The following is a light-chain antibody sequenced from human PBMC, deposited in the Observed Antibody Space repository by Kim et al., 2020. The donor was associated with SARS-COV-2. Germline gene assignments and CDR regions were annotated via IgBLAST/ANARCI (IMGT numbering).Light chain of an antibody. Sequence: PGESPPLSCRARHNVGISLACSHQTPGQAPRLLIYDAAMRAAGIPDRFSGSGSGTDFTLTIGSLAPEDFAIYYCQQRGSWPPALTFGGGTKLEI. CDR2: DAA. CDR1: HNVGIS. J-gene: IGKJ4*01. V-gene: IGKV3-11*01. CDR3: QQRGSWPPALT.